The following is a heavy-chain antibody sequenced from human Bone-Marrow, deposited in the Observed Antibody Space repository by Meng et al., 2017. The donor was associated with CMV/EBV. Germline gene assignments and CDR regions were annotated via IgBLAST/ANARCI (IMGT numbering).Heavy chain of an antibody. CDR1: GFTFSSYS. J-gene: IGHJ6*02. CDR2: ISSSSSYI. Sequence: GGSLRLSCAASGFTFSSYSMNWVRQAPGKGLEWVSSISSSSSYIYYADSVKGRFTISRDNAKNSLYLQMNSLRAEDTAVYYCARPYCSSSSCYMSGHGMDVWGQGTTVTVSS. V-gene: IGHV3-21*01. D-gene: IGHD2-15*01. CDR3: ARPYCSSSSCYMSGHGMDV.